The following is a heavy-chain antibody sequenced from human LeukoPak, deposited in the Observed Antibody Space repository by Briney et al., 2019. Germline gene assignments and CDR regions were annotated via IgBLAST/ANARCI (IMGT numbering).Heavy chain of an antibody. Sequence: GGSLRLSCAASGFTFSSYEMNWVRQAPGKGLEWVSYISSSGSTIYYADSVEGLFTIPRANAENALYLQMNSLRAEDTAVYYCASGRVGQWLVDAFDIWGQGTMVTVSS. CDR3: ASGRVGQWLVDAFDI. CDR1: GFTFSSYE. V-gene: IGHV3-48*03. D-gene: IGHD6-19*01. J-gene: IGHJ3*02. CDR2: ISSSGSTI.